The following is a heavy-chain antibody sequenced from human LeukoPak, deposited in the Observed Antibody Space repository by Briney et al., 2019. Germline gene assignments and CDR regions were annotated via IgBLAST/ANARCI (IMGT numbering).Heavy chain of an antibody. J-gene: IGHJ4*02. D-gene: IGHD2-15*01. CDR2: ISHRGST. CDR1: SGSMRSSNW. CDR3: AREPIVVVVAANNYFDY. V-gene: IGHV4-4*02. Sequence: SETLSLTCTVSSGSMRSSNWWIWVRQPPGKGLEWIGEISHRGSTNYNPSLKSRVTISIDKSKNQFSLKLTSVTAADTAVYYCAREPIVVVVAANNYFDYWGQGTLVTVSS.